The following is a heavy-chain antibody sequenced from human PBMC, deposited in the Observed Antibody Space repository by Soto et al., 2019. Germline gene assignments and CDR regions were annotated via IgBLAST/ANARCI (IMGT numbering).Heavy chain of an antibody. D-gene: IGHD3-9*01. CDR2: IYSGGST. Sequence: PGGSLRLSCAASGFTVSSNYMSWVRQAPGKGLEWVSVIYSGGSTYYADSVKGRFTISRDNSKNTLYLQMNSLRAEDTAVYYCARVLGHYDILTGSYGMDVWGQGTTVTVSS. CDR3: ARVLGHYDILTGSYGMDV. J-gene: IGHJ6*02. CDR1: GFTVSSNY. V-gene: IGHV3-53*01.